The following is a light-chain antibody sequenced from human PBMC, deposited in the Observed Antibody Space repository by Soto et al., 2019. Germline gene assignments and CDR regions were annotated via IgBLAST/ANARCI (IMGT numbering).Light chain of an antibody. CDR3: ATWDDSLDGYV. V-gene: IGLV1-44*01. CDR1: SSNIGSNT. J-gene: IGLJ1*01. CDR2: SHN. Sequence: QSVLTQPPSASGTPGQRVTISCSGSSSNIGSNTVNWYQQLPGTAPKLLIYSHNQRPSGVPDRFSVSKSGTSASLAISGLESEDEADYYCATWDDSLDGYVVGTGTKLTVL.